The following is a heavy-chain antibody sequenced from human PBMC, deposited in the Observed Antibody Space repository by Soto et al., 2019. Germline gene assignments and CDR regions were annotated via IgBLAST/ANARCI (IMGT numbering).Heavy chain of an antibody. V-gene: IGHV3-15*01. D-gene: IGHD3-22*01. J-gene: IGHJ4*02. CDR1: GFTFINAW. CDR2: IKSQTNGGTT. CDR3: ATAYYDSSGYDY. Sequence: EVQLVESGGGLVKPGGSLRLSCAASGFTFINAWMTWVRQAPGKGLEWVGRIKSQTNGGTTEYAAPVKGRFTISRDDSESTLYLQMNSLKTEDTAVYYCATAYYDSSGYDYWGQGTLVTVSS.